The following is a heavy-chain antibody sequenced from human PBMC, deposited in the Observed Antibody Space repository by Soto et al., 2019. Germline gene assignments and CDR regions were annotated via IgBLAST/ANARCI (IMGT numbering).Heavy chain of an antibody. J-gene: IGHJ6*02. D-gene: IGHD6-6*01. Sequence: QVQLQESGPGLVKPSQTLSLTCTVSGGSISSGGYFWSWLRQHPGKGLEWIGFIYYSGSTYYNPSLKSRVTLSVDTSKNQFSLKLSSVTAADTAVYYCAREGAAPYYYYGMDVWGQGTTVTVSS. CDR2: IYYSGST. CDR3: AREGAAPYYYYGMDV. CDR1: GGSISSGGYF. V-gene: IGHV4-31*03.